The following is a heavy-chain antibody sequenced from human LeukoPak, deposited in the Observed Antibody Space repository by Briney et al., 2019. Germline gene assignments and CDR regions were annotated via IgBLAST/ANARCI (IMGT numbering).Heavy chain of an antibody. Sequence: GGSLRLSCAASGFSVSSDYMTWVRLGPGKGLEWVSLIHNDGTTYYADSVQGRFTISRHNSENALYLQMNSLRGDHTAVYYCARAQDALDIWGQGALVTVAS. V-gene: IGHV3-53*04. CDR3: ARAQDALDI. CDR1: GFSVSSDY. J-gene: IGHJ3*02. CDR2: IHNDGTT.